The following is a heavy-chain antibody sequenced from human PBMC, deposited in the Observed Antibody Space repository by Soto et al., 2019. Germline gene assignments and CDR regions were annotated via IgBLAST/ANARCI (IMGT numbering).Heavy chain of an antibody. V-gene: IGHV3-74*01. CDR3: ARGETRHSSPSVY. J-gene: IGHJ4*02. CDR2: INTDGSST. Sequence: EVQLVQSGGGLVHPGGSLRLSCAASGFTFSSYWMHWVRQAPGKGLVWVSRINTDGSSTSYADSVKGRFTISRDNAKTTLYLQMNSLTAEDTAVYFCARGETRHSSPSVYCGQGTLVTVSS. CDR1: GFTFSSYW. D-gene: IGHD6-6*01.